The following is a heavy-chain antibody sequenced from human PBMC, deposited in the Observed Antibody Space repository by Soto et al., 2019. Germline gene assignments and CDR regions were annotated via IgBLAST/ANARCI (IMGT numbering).Heavy chain of an antibody. CDR2: IYYSGST. CDR3: ARDHWSIAVAGTGFDP. J-gene: IGHJ5*02. CDR1: GDSISSYY. Sequence: PSETLSLTCTVSGDSISSYYWSWIRQPPGKGLEWIGYIYYSGSTNYNPSLKSRVTISVDTSKNQFSLKLSSVTAADTAVYYCARDHWSIAVAGTGFDPWGQGTLVTVSS. V-gene: IGHV4-59*01. D-gene: IGHD6-19*01.